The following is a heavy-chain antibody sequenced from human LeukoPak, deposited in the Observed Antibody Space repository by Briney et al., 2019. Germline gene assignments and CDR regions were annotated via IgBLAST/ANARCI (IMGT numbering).Heavy chain of an antibody. Sequence: GGSLRLSCVASGFTFSSYAMSWVRQAPGKGLEWVSGISGGGGSTYYADSVKGRFTISRDNSKNTLYLQMHSLRAEDTALYYCARAMMVVANLWGVFDYWGQGALVTVSS. J-gene: IGHJ4*02. CDR3: ARAMMVVANLWGVFDY. V-gene: IGHV3-23*01. CDR1: GFTFSSYA. CDR2: ISGGGGST. D-gene: IGHD3-22*01.